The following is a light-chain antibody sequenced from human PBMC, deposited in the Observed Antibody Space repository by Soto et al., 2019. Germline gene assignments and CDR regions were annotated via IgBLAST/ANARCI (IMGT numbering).Light chain of an antibody. J-gene: IGKJ3*01. CDR3: QQSYSTPFT. V-gene: IGKV1-39*01. CDR2: AAS. Sequence: DIQMTQSPSSLSASVGDRVTITCRASQIISNYLNWYQQKPGKAPKLLIYAASSLQSWVPSRFSGNGSGTDFTLTISSLQPEDFATYYCQQSYSTPFTFGPGTKVDIK. CDR1: QIISNY.